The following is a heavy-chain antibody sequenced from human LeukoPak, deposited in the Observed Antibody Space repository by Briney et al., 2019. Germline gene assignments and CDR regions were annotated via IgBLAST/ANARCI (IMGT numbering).Heavy chain of an antibody. V-gene: IGHV1-46*01. Sequence: ASVKVSCKASGYTFTSYYMHWVRQAPGQGLEWMGIINPSGGSTSYAQKFQGRVTMTRDMSTSTVYMELSSLRSEDTAMYYCARGDRITMIVDKTRLDYWGQGTLVTVSS. CDR1: GYTFTSYY. CDR3: ARGDRITMIVDKTRLDY. CDR2: INPSGGST. D-gene: IGHD3-22*01. J-gene: IGHJ4*02.